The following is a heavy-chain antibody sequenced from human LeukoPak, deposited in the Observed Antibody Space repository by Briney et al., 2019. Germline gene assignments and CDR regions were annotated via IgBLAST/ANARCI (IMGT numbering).Heavy chain of an antibody. V-gene: IGHV3-23*01. CDR3: AKRGVVIRVILVGFHKEAYYFDS. Sequence: GGSLRLSCAVSGITLSNNGMSWVRQAPGKGLEWVAGISGSGCRTNYADSVKGRFTISRDNPKNTLYLQMNSLRAEDTAVYFCAKRGVVIRVILVGFHKEAYYFDSWGQGALVTVSS. CDR2: ISGSGCRT. J-gene: IGHJ4*02. D-gene: IGHD3-22*01. CDR1: GITLSNNG.